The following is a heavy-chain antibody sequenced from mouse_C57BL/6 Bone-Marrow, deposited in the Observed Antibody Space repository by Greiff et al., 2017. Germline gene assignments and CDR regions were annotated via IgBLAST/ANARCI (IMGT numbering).Heavy chain of an antibody. V-gene: IGHV3-6*01. Sequence: DVKLQESGPGLVKPSQSLSLTCSVTGYSITSGYYWNWIRQFPGNKLEWMGYISYDGSNNYNPSLKNRISITRDTSKNQFFLKLNSVTTEDTATYYCARGGYGNAWFAYWGQGTLVTVSA. CDR2: ISYDGSN. D-gene: IGHD2-1*01. CDR1: GYSITSGYY. J-gene: IGHJ3*01. CDR3: ARGGYGNAWFAY.